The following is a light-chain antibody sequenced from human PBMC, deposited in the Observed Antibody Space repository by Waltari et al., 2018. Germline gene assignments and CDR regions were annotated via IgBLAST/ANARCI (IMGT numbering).Light chain of an antibody. CDR2: AAS. Sequence: DIQMTQSPSSVSASVGDRVTITCRASQRISSWLVWYQQKPGKAPKLLIYAASNLQSGVPSRFSGSGSGTEFTLTISSLQPEDFATYYCQQANSFPITFGQGTRLEIK. V-gene: IGKV1D-12*01. CDR1: QRISSW. J-gene: IGKJ5*01. CDR3: QQANSFPIT.